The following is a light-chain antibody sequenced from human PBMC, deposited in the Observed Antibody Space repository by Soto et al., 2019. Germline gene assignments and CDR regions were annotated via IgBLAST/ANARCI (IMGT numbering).Light chain of an antibody. V-gene: IGLV2-14*03. Sequence: QSALTQPASVSGSPGQSITISCAGSNSDVGAYNYVSWYQQHPGKAPKLIIFDVSNRPSGVSDRFSASKSGNTASLTISGLHAEDEADYYCSSFTTSTTLVFGGGTKLTVL. CDR1: NSDVGAYNY. CDR2: DVS. J-gene: IGLJ3*02. CDR3: SSFTTSTTLV.